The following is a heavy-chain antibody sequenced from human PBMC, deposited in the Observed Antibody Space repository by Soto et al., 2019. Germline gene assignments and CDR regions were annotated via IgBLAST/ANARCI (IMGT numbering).Heavy chain of an antibody. CDR3: AKTETFNGYYYAFDY. CDR1: GFSFAGYA. CDR2: ISGGGGST. J-gene: IGHJ4*02. D-gene: IGHD3-22*01. V-gene: IGHV3-23*01. Sequence: EVQLSESGGGLVQPGGSLRLSCAASGFSFAGYALTWVRLAPGKGLEWVASISGGGGSTYYADSVKGRFSISRDNSNRMVYLQMGSLKAGDTAVYSCAKTETFNGYYYAFDYWGQGTRVTVSS.